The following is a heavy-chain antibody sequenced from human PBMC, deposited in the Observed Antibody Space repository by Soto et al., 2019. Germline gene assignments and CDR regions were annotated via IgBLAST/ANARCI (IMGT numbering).Heavy chain of an antibody. CDR1: GFTFSAYG. CDR3: AKAQIGFCGGDCYLLDF. V-gene: IGHV3-30*18. Sequence: QVQLVESGGGVVQPGRSLRLSCAVSGFTFSAYGMHWVRQAPGKGLEWVALITYDGTKKYYADSVKGRFTISRDTSKNTLYLQMNSLRAEDTAVYYCAKAQIGFCGGDCYLLDFWGQGTLVTVSS. D-gene: IGHD2-21*02. J-gene: IGHJ4*02. CDR2: ITYDGTKK.